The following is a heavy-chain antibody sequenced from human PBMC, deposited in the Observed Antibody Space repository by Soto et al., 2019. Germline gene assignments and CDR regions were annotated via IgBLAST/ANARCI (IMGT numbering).Heavy chain of an antibody. CDR1: GFTFSSYA. D-gene: IGHD3-22*01. CDR2: ISGSGGST. Sequence: PGESLRLSCAASGFTFSSYAMSWVRQAPGKGLEWVSAISGSGGSTYYADSVKGRFTISRDNSKNTLYLQMNSLRAEDTAVYYCAKGLLITMIVVDAFDIWGQGTMVTVSS. J-gene: IGHJ3*02. V-gene: IGHV3-23*01. CDR3: AKGLLITMIVVDAFDI.